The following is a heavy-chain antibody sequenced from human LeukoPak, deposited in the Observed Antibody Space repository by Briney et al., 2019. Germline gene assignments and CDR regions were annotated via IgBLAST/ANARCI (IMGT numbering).Heavy chain of an antibody. CDR2: INPNSGGT. Sequence: ASVKVSCKASGYTFTSYDINWVRQATGQGLEWMGWINPNSGGTNYAQKFQGRVTMTRDTSISTAYMELSRLRSDDTAVYYCARDRGDCSGGSCYYMDVWGKGTTVTVSS. V-gene: IGHV1-2*02. J-gene: IGHJ6*03. CDR1: GYTFTSYD. CDR3: ARDRGDCSGGSCYYMDV. D-gene: IGHD2-15*01.